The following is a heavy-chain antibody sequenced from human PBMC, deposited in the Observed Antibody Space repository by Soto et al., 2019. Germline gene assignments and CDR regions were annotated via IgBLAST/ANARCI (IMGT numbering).Heavy chain of an antibody. Sequence: GASVKLSCEASGDSFTTYGIGWVRKAPGQGLEWMGWVSAYNGNTNYAQNFQGRVTMTTDTSTTTAYMELRSLRSDDTAVYYCARRDLVPTASCDYWGQGTLVTVSS. CDR1: GDSFTTYG. CDR2: VSAYNGNT. V-gene: IGHV1-18*01. J-gene: IGHJ4*02. D-gene: IGHD1-1*01. CDR3: ARRDLVPTASCDY.